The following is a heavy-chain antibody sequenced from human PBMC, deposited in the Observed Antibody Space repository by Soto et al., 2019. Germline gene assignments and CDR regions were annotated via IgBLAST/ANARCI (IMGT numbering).Heavy chain of an antibody. CDR2: ISSSSSYI. D-gene: IGHD2-21*02. CDR3: ARRPTVTAFDY. Sequence: EVQLVESGGGLVKPGGSLRLSCAASGFTFSSYSMNWVRQAPGKGLEWVSSISSSSSYIYYADSVKGRFTISRDNAKNSLYLQMNSLSAEDTAVYYCARRPTVTAFDYWGQGTLVTVSS. V-gene: IGHV3-21*01. J-gene: IGHJ4*02. CDR1: GFTFSSYS.